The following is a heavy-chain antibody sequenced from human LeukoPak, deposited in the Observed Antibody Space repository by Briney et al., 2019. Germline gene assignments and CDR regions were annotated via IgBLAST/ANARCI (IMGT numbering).Heavy chain of an antibody. D-gene: IGHD3-22*01. CDR1: GYTFTSYG. CDR2: INPNSGGT. Sequence: VASVKVSCKASGYTFTSYGISWVRQAPGQGLEWMGRINPNSGGTNYAQKFQGRVTMTRDTSISTAYMELSRLRSDDTAVYYCATSPGYYYDSSGYYNPFDYWGQGTLVTVSS. V-gene: IGHV1-2*06. J-gene: IGHJ4*02. CDR3: ATSPGYYYDSSGYYNPFDY.